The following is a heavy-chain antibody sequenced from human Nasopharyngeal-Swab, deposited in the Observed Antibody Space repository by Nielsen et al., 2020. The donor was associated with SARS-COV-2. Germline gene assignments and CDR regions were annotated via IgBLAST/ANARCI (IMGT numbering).Heavy chain of an antibody. CDR2: IYYSGST. J-gene: IGHJ4*02. D-gene: IGHD2-8*02. CDR3: ATKDYSGPYWPDFDF. Sequence: WIRQAPGKGLEWIGYIYYSGSTNYNPSLKSRVTMSMDRSKNQFSLNLNSVTAADTAVYYCATKDYSGPYWPDFDFWGQGTLVTVSS. V-gene: IGHV4-59*12.